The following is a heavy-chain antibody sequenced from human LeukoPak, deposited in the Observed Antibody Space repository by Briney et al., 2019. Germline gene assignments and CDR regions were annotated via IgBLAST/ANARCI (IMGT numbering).Heavy chain of an antibody. J-gene: IGHJ5*02. Sequence: TETLSLTCSVSGGSISSYYWSWIRQPPGKGLEWIGYIYYSASTNYNPSLKSRVTISVDTSKNQFSLKLSSVTAADTAVYYCARGYYYDSSGYYYWFDPWGQGTLVTVSS. CDR3: ARGYYYDSSGYYYWFDP. CDR2: IYYSAST. CDR1: GGSISSYY. V-gene: IGHV4-59*08. D-gene: IGHD3-22*01.